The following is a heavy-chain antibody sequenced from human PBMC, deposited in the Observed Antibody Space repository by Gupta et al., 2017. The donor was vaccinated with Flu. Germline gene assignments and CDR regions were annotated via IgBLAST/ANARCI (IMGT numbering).Heavy chain of an antibody. CDR3: ARDLSIAVAGSDGYSDY. V-gene: IGHV3-7*01. D-gene: IGHD6-19*01. CDR2: IKQDGSEK. J-gene: IGHJ4*02. Sequence: GKGLEWVANIKQDGSEKYYVDSVKGRFTISRDNAKNSLYLQMNSLRAEDTAVYYCARDLSIAVAGSDGYSDYWGQGTLVTVSS.